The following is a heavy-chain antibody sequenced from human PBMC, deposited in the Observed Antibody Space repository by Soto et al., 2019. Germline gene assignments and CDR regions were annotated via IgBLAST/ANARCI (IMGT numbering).Heavy chain of an antibody. D-gene: IGHD3-22*01. Sequence: QVQLVQSGAEVKKPGASVKVSCKASGYTFTSYGISWVRQAPGQGLEWMGWISAYNGNTNYAQKLPGRVTMTTDTSTSTAYMELRSLRSDDTAVYYCARVRSPYYYDSSGRFDYWGQGTLVTVSS. CDR3: ARVRSPYYYDSSGRFDY. V-gene: IGHV1-18*01. J-gene: IGHJ4*02. CDR2: ISAYNGNT. CDR1: GYTFTSYG.